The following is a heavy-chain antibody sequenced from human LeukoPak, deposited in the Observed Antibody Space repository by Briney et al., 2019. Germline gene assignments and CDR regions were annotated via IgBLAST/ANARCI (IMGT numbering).Heavy chain of an antibody. Sequence: RGESLKISCKGSGYSFTSYWIGWVRQMPGKGLEWMGIIYPGDSDTRYSPSFQGQVTISADKSISTAYLQWSSLKASDTAMYYCARGLTKTYYYGSGSSNPDEFDPWGQGTLVTVSS. CDR2: IYPGDSDT. D-gene: IGHD3-10*01. CDR3: ARGLTKTYYYGSGSSNPDEFDP. V-gene: IGHV5-51*01. J-gene: IGHJ5*02. CDR1: GYSFTSYW.